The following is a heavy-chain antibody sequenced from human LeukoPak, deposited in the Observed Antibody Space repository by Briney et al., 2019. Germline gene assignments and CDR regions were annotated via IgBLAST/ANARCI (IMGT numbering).Heavy chain of an antibody. CDR2: ISYDGSNK. V-gene: IGHV3-30-3*01. Sequence: TGGSLRLSCAASGFTFSSYAMHWVRQAPGKGLEWVAVISYDGSNKYYADSVKGRFTISRDNSKNTLYLQMNSLRAEDTAVYYCAKDFKLRFLEWLSPGYMDVWGKGTTVTVSS. J-gene: IGHJ6*03. CDR3: AKDFKLRFLEWLSPGYMDV. D-gene: IGHD3-3*01. CDR1: GFTFSSYA.